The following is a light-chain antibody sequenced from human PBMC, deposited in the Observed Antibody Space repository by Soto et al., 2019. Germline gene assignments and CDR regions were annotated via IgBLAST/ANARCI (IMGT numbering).Light chain of an antibody. V-gene: IGLV2-14*01. CDR1: SSDVGGYNY. J-gene: IGLJ2*01. CDR3: SSYTGSSPLYVV. Sequence: QSALTQPASVSGSPGQSITISCTGTSSDVGGYNYVSWYQQHPGKAPKLMIYEVSNRPSGVSNRFSGSKSGNTASLTISGLQAEDESDYYCSSYTGSSPLYVVFGGGTKLTVL. CDR2: EVS.